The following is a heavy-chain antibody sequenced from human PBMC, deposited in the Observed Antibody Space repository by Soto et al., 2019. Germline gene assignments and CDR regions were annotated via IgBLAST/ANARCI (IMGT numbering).Heavy chain of an antibody. CDR3: AREVRHTAVADFDY. CDR1: GFTFSSYS. V-gene: IGHV3-48*02. J-gene: IGHJ4*02. D-gene: IGHD5-18*01. Sequence: EVQLVESGGGLVQPGGSLRLSCAASGFTFSSYSMNWVRQAPGKGLEWLSYISSSISTMHYADSVKGRFTISRDNARNSMSLQINSLRDEDSAVYYCAREVRHTAVADFDYWGQGTLVTVSS. CDR2: ISSSISTM.